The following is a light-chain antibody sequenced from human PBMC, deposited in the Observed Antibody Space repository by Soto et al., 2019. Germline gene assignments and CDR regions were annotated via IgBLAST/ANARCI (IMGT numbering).Light chain of an antibody. Sequence: DIPMTQSPSTLSAFVGDRVTITCRASQNIRGWLAWYQQRQGKAPDLLIFEASRLEGGVPSRFSGSGSGTELTITIDSLKPDDFETYYCQQYDSYSPTFGQGTKVDIK. CDR1: QNIRGW. J-gene: IGKJ1*01. CDR2: EAS. V-gene: IGKV1-5*01. CDR3: QQYDSYSPT.